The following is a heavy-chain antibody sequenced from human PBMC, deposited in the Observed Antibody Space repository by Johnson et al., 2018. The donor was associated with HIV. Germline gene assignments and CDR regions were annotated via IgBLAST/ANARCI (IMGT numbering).Heavy chain of an antibody. D-gene: IGHD2-21*01. Sequence: VQLVESGGGLVQPGGSLRLSCAASGFAFRTYWMVWVRQVPGKRPVWVARIYNDGSRPTYADSVRGRFAIYRDNAKYTVDLQMNSLRVEDTAVYYCAKVDCGGDTCAGYDPFDLWGQGTLVTVSS. CDR2: IYNDGSRP. J-gene: IGHJ3*01. CDR3: AKVDCGGDTCAGYDPFDL. V-gene: IGHV3-74*03. CDR1: GFAFRTYW.